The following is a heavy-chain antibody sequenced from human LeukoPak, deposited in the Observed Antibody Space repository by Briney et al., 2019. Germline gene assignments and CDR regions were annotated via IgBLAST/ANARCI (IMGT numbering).Heavy chain of an antibody. D-gene: IGHD4-11*01. CDR3: ARVIREIHDNYVPLRYYYYGMDV. V-gene: IGHV1-69*04. CDR1: GGSFGSYV. CDR2: IIPVLGVA. Sequence: GASGMLSCLASGGSFGSYVVRWVRQAPGQGLEWMGRIIPVLGVAHYAQMCRGSVMVTADKSSSTAYMELSSLRSEDTAVYHCARVIREIHDNYVPLRYYYYGMDVWGQGTTVTVSS. J-gene: IGHJ6*02.